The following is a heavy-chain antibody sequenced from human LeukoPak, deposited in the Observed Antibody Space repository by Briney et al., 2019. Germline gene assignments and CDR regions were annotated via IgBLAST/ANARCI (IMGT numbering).Heavy chain of an antibody. CDR3: AKSFYYDSGSYSGDY. Sequence: GGSLRLSCAASGFTFSSYAMSWVRQAPGKGLEWVSAISGSGGTTYYADSVKGRFTISRDYSKNTLYLQMNSLRAEDTAVYFCAKSFYYDSGSYSGDYWGQGTLVTVSS. D-gene: IGHD3-10*01. CDR2: ISGSGGTT. CDR1: GFTFSSYA. J-gene: IGHJ4*02. V-gene: IGHV3-23*01.